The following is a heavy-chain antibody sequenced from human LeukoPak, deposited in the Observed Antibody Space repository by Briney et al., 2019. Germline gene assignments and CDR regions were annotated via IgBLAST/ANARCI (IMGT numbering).Heavy chain of an antibody. D-gene: IGHD5-18*01. CDR3: ARTVQGYSFGADSSYYYFMDV. J-gene: IGHJ6*03. CDR2: VFYGGSDNNDI. CDR1: GGSISSHY. Sequence: SETLSLTCTVSGGSISSHYWSWIRQPPGKGLEWIGYVFYGGSDNNDINYNPSLKTRVSISLDTSKKQVSLRMTSVTAADTAVYFCARTVQGYSFGADSSYYYFMDVWGRGATVTVSS. V-gene: IGHV4-59*11.